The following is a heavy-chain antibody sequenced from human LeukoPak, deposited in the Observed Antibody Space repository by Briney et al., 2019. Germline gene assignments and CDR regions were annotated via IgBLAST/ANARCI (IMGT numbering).Heavy chain of an antibody. J-gene: IGHJ4*02. Sequence: GGSLRLSCAASGFTFSSYSMNWVRQAPGKGLEWVSYISSSSTIYYADSVKGRFTISRDKNSLYLQMNSLRAEDTAVYYCARDNYDSSGYYFDWGQGTLVTVSS. D-gene: IGHD3-22*01. CDR1: GFTFSSYS. CDR2: ISSSSTI. V-gene: IGHV3-48*01. CDR3: ARDNYDSSGYYFD.